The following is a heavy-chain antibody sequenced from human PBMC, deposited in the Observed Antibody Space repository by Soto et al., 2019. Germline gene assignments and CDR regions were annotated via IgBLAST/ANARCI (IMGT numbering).Heavy chain of an antibody. J-gene: IGHJ6*02. CDR2: ISAYNGNT. D-gene: IGHD5-18*01. CDR1: GYTFTSYG. CDR3: ARDTAMVTGYYYYYGMDV. V-gene: IGHV1-18*01. Sequence: ASVKVSCKASGYTFTSYGISWVRQAPGQGLEWMGWISAYNGNTNYAQKLQGRVTMTTDTSTSTAYMELRSLRSDDTAVYYCARDTAMVTGYYYYYGMDVWGQGTTVTVS.